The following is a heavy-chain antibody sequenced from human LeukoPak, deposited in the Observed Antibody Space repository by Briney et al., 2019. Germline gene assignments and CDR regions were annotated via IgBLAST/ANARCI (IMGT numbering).Heavy chain of an antibody. Sequence: SVKVSCKASGGTFISYAISWVRQAPGQGLEWMGGIIPIFGTSNYAQKFQGRVTITADESTSTAYMELHSLRSEDTAVYYCARGPDYYDTSGYDYYYMDVWGKGTTVTVSS. D-gene: IGHD3-22*01. CDR1: GGTFISYA. CDR2: IIPIFGTS. J-gene: IGHJ6*03. CDR3: ARGPDYYDTSGYDYYYMDV. V-gene: IGHV1-69*13.